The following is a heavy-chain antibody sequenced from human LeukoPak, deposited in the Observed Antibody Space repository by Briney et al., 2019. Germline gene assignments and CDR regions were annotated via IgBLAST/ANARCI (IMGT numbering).Heavy chain of an antibody. CDR3: ATSEIVGATPSSFVDY. Sequence: GGSLRLSCAASGFTFSSYGMHWVRQAPGKGLEWVAFIRYDGSNKYYADSVKGRFTISRDNSKNTLYLQMNSLRAEDTAVYYCATSEIVGATPSSFVDYWGQGTLVTVSS. CDR2: IRYDGSNK. D-gene: IGHD1-26*01. J-gene: IGHJ4*02. V-gene: IGHV3-30*02. CDR1: GFTFSSYG.